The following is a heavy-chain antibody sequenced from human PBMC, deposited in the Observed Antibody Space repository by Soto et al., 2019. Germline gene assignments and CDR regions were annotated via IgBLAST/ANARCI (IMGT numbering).Heavy chain of an antibody. CDR3: VMGGPTRYYYYGMDV. V-gene: IGHV1-8*01. J-gene: IGHJ6*02. CDR1: GYTFTSYD. CDR2: MNPNSGNT. D-gene: IGHD1-26*01. Sequence: ASVKVSCKASGYTFTSYDINWVRQATGQGLEWMGWMNPNSGNTGYAQKFQGRVTMTRNTSISTAYMELSSLRSEDTAVYYCVMGGPTRYYYYGMDVWGQGTTVTVSS.